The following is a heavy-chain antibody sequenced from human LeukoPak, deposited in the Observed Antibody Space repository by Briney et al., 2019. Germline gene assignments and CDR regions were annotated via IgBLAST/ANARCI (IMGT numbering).Heavy chain of an antibody. CDR3: AKASGSTYFDY. D-gene: IGHD5-12*01. Sequence: GGSLRLSCAAPGFNFSTYAMNWVRQAPGKGLEWVAVISYDGSNKYYADSVKGRFTISGDNSKNTVYLQMNSLRGEDTALYYCAKASGSTYFDYWGQGTLVTVSS. CDR2: ISYDGSNK. J-gene: IGHJ4*02. CDR1: GFNFSTYA. V-gene: IGHV3-30*04.